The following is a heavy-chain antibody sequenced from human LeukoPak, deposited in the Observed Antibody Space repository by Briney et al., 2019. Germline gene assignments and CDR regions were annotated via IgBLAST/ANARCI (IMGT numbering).Heavy chain of an antibody. Sequence: SETLSLTCTVSGGSISAGSYFWSWIRQPPGKGLEWIGYIYYSGSTNYNPSLKSRVTISVDTSKNQFSLKLSSVTAADTAVYYCAREIQQLVSLDCWGQGTLVTVSS. V-gene: IGHV4-61*01. CDR1: GGSISAGSYF. J-gene: IGHJ4*02. CDR2: IYYSGST. D-gene: IGHD6-13*01. CDR3: AREIQQLVSLDC.